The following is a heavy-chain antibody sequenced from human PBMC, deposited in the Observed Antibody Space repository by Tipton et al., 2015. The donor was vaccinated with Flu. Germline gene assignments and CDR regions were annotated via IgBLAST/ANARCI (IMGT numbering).Heavy chain of an antibody. J-gene: IGHJ4*02. V-gene: IGHV4-38-2*02. CDR2: IYRSGST. CDR1: GYSISSGFY. D-gene: IGHD5-24*01. Sequence: LRLSCTVSGYSISSGFYWGWIRQPPGKGLEWIGNIYRSGSTFYNPSLKSRVTISVDTSKNQFSLKLSSVTAADTAVYYCARGDGYNFDYSGQGTLVTVSS. CDR3: ARGDGYNFDY.